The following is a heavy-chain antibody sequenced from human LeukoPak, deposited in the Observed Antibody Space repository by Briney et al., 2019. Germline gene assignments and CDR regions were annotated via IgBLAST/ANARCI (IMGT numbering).Heavy chain of an antibody. CDR1: GFTFSSYG. D-gene: IGHD3-10*01. V-gene: IGHV3-33*01. CDR3: ARDPGFGELSLVGYFDY. Sequence: GGSLRLSCAASGFTFSSYGMHWVRQAPGKGLEWVAVIWYDGSNKYYADSMKGRFTISRDNSKNTLYLQMNSLRAEDTAVYYCARDPGFGELSLVGYFDYWGQGTLVTVSS. J-gene: IGHJ4*02. CDR2: IWYDGSNK.